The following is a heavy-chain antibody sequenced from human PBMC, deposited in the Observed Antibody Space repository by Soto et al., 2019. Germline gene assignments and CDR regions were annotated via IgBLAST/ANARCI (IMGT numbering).Heavy chain of an antibody. CDR2: ISYDGSNK. Sequence: GGSLRLSCAASGFTFSSYGMHWVRQAPGKGLEWVAVISYDGSNKYYADSVKGRFTISRDNSKNTLYLQMNSLRAEDTAVYYCAKAGWLVLGAFDIWGQGTMVTVSS. CDR1: GFTFSSYG. J-gene: IGHJ3*02. CDR3: AKAGWLVLGAFDI. V-gene: IGHV3-30*18. D-gene: IGHD6-19*01.